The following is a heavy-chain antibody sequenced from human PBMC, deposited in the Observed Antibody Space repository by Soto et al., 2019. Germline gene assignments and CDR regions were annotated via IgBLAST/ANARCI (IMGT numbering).Heavy chain of an antibody. D-gene: IGHD1-1*01. CDR1: EDTFRNYA. CDR3: ARDPTANRASVYFDL. CDR2: IIPIFGTA. V-gene: IGHV1-69*06. J-gene: IGHJ2*01. Sequence: QVELVQSGAEVKKPGSSVKVSCQASEDTFRNYAISWVRQAPGQGLEWMGGIIPIFGTANYAQKFQGRVTITADTSANTVYLELSSLRSEDTAVYYCARDPTANRASVYFDLWGRGTLVNVSS.